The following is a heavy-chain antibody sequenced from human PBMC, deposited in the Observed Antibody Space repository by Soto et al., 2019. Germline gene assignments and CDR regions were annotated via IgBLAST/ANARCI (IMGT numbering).Heavy chain of an antibody. CDR3: ARVTTNWFDP. Sequence: SETLSLTCDVSGFSISSGYYLGWIRQPPGKGLEWIGNIYHNGISNYNPSLKSRVTISVDTSKNQFSLKVTSVTAADTVVYYCARVTTNWFDPWGQGILVTVSS. V-gene: IGHV4-38-2*01. CDR2: IYHNGIS. J-gene: IGHJ5*02. D-gene: IGHD3-22*01. CDR1: GFSISSGYY.